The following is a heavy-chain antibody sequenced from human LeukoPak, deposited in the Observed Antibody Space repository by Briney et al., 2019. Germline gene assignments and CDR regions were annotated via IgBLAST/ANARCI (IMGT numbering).Heavy chain of an antibody. CDR3: AMDYYDSNGYSRGWDY. J-gene: IGHJ4*02. V-gene: IGHV3-30*04. D-gene: IGHD3-22*01. CDR2: SSTHGSDE. CDR1: GFTFTSLP. Sequence: GKSLRLFCAASGFTFTSLPLHWVRQAPGKGLEWVAVSSTHGSDEYYADSVKGRFTVFSDNSKKTVYLQMDSLRAEDTAVYHCAMDYYDSNGYSRGWDYWGQGILVTVSS.